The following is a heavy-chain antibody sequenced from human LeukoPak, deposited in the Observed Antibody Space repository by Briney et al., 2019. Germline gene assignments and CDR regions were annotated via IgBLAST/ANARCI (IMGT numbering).Heavy chain of an antibody. CDR2: IYYSGST. V-gene: IGHV4-59*01. J-gene: IGHJ2*01. Sequence: SETLSLTCTVSGGSISSYYWSWIRQPPGKGLEWIRYIYYSGSTNYNPSLKSRVTISVDTSKNQFSLKLSSVTAADTAVYYCARDPGYYDSSGYFNYWYFDLWGRGTLVTVSS. CDR3: ARDPGYYDSSGYFNYWYFDL. CDR1: GGSISSYY. D-gene: IGHD3-22*01.